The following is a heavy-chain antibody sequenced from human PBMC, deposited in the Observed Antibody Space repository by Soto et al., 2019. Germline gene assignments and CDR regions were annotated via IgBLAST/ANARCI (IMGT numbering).Heavy chain of an antibody. V-gene: IGHV1-46*01. CDR2: INPSGGST. CDR1: GYTFTSYY. D-gene: IGHD2-15*01. J-gene: IGHJ6*02. Sequence: ASVKVSCKAPGYTFTSYYMHWVRQAPGQGLEWMGIINPSGGSTSYAQKFQGRVTMTRDTSTSTVYMELSSLRSEDTAVYYCARDKGIVVVVAANRANYGMDVWGQGTTVTVSS. CDR3: ARDKGIVVVVAANRANYGMDV.